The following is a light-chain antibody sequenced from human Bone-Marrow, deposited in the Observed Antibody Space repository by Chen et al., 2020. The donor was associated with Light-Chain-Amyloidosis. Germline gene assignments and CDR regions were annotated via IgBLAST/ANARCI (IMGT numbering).Light chain of an antibody. CDR1: NIGSTS. CDR2: DDS. Sequence: SYVLTQPSSVAVAPGQTATIACGGNNIGSTSVHWYQQPPGQAPLLVVYDDSDRPSGIPERLSGSNSGNTATLTISRVEAGDEADYYCQVWDRSSARPVFGGGTKLTVL. V-gene: IGLV3-21*02. J-gene: IGLJ3*02. CDR3: QVWDRSSARPV.